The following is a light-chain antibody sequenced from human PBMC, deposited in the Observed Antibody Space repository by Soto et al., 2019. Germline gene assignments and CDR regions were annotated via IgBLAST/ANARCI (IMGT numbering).Light chain of an antibody. V-gene: IGLV1-44*01. CDR2: YDN. J-gene: IGLJ1*01. Sequence: QSVPAQTPSESRTPGQRGTISCSGSNSNIGSNTVNWYQQLPGTAPKLLIYYDNLRPSGVPDRISGSKSGTSASLAISGLQSDDEADYYCAAWDDSVNGRVFGTGTKVTVL. CDR1: NSNIGSNT. CDR3: AAWDDSVNGRV.